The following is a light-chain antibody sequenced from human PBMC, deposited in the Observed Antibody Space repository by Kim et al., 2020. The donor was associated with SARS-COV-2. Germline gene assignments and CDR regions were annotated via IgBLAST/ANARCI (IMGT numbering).Light chain of an antibody. CDR2: GAS. V-gene: IGKV3-15*01. CDR1: QSVSSS. CDR3: QQYNNWPPWT. Sequence: EIVMTQSPATLSVSAGERATLSCRASQSVSSSLAWYQQKPGQAPRLLIYGASTRATGIPARFSGSGSGTEFTLTISSLQSEDFAVYYCQQYNNWPPWTFGQGTKVDIK. J-gene: IGKJ1*01.